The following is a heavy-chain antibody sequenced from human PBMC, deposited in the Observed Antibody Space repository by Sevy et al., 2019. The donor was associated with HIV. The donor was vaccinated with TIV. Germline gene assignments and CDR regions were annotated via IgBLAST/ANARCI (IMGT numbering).Heavy chain of an antibody. V-gene: IGHV3-7*03. CDR2: IKVDGSEK. CDR1: GFTFRSYW. Sequence: GGSLRLSCAVSGFTFRSYWMSWVRQAPGKGLEWVAHIKVDGSEKYHVDSVKGRFTISRDKAKNSHFLQMNSLRVEDTALYYCARDCSSTSCLWGLDVWGQGTAVTVSS. D-gene: IGHD2-2*01. CDR3: ARDCSSTSCLWGLDV. J-gene: IGHJ6*02.